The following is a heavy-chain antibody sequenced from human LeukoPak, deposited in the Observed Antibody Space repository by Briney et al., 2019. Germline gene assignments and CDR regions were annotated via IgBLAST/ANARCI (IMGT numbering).Heavy chain of an antibody. D-gene: IGHD3-22*01. Sequence: HPGGSLRLSCAASGFTFSSYEMNWVRQAPGKGLEWVSYISSSGSTIYYADSVKGRFTISRDNAKNSLYLQMNSLRAEDTAVYYCARGAPETYDYYDSSGYSPFDYWGQGTLVTVSS. J-gene: IGHJ4*02. CDR3: ARGAPETYDYYDSSGYSPFDY. CDR2: ISSSGSTI. CDR1: GFTFSSYE. V-gene: IGHV3-48*03.